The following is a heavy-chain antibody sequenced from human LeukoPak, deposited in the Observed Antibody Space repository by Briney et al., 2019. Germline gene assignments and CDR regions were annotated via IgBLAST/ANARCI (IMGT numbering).Heavy chain of an antibody. D-gene: IGHD3-3*01. J-gene: IGHJ4*02. CDR2: IIPIFGTA. V-gene: IGHV1-69*06. CDR3: ARAGRRLFGVLIPLSFDY. Sequence: SVKVSCKASGGTFSSYAISWVQQAPGQGLEWMGGIIPIFGTANYAQKFQGRVTITADKSTSTAYMELSSLRSDDTAVYYCARAGRRLFGVLIPLSFDYWGQGTPVTVSS. CDR1: GGTFSSYA.